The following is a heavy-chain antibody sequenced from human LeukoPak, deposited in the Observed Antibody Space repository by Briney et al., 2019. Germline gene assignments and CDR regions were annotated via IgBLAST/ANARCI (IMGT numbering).Heavy chain of an antibody. V-gene: IGHV3-43*01. CDR2: ISWDGGST. Sequence: GGSLRLSCAASGFTFDDYTMHWVRQAPGKGLEWVPLISWDGGSTYYADSVKGRFTISRDNAKNSLYLQMNSLRAEDTAVYYCARDQLATVTGGSDYWGQGTLVTVSS. CDR1: GFTFDDYT. CDR3: ARDQLATVTGGSDY. D-gene: IGHD4-17*01. J-gene: IGHJ4*02.